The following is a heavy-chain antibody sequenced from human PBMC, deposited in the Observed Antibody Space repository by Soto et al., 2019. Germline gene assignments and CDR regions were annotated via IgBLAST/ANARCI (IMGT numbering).Heavy chain of an antibody. J-gene: IGHJ4*02. CDR3: ARDVGMASRPYLDY. CDR2: INPSGGST. CDR1: GYTFTTYY. V-gene: IGHV1-46*01. Sequence: ASVKVSCKASGYTFTTYYMYWVRQAPGQGLEWMGIINPSGGSTSFAQKFQGRVTVTRDMSTSTVYMELISLTSEDTAVYSCARDVGMASRPYLDYWGQGTLVTVSS. D-gene: IGHD6-6*01.